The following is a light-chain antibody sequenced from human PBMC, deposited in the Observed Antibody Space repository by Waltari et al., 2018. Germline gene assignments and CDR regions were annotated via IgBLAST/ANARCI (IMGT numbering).Light chain of an antibody. Sequence: QSALTQPASVSGSPGQSITISCTATSSDVVGYNYVSWYQQHPGKAPKLMIYDVSNRPSGVSNRFSGSKSGNTASLTISGLQAEDEADYYCSSYTSSTKVFGGGTKLTVL. J-gene: IGLJ2*01. CDR3: SSYTSSTKV. CDR2: DVS. V-gene: IGLV2-14*01. CDR1: SSDVVGYNY.